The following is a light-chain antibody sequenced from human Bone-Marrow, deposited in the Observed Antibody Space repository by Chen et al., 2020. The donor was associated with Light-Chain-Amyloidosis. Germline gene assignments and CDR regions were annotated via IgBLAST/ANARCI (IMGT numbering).Light chain of an antibody. Sequence: QSALTQPASVSGSPGQSPTLPGTGTSSDVGGDTHVSWYQQHPDKAPKLMIYEVTNRPSWVPDRFSGSKSDTTASLTISGLQTEDEADYFCSSYTITNTLVFGSGTRVTVL. CDR2: EVT. V-gene: IGLV2-14*01. CDR1: SSDVGGDTH. CDR3: SSYTITNTLV. J-gene: IGLJ1*01.